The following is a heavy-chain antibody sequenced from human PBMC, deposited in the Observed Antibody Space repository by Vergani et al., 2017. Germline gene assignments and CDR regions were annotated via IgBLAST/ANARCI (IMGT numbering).Heavy chain of an antibody. D-gene: IGHD2-21*01. J-gene: IGHJ6*03. CDR3: AKASAYCCGDCYSDYYYYMDV. V-gene: IGHV3-30*18. CDR2: ISYDGSNK. CDR1: GFTFSSYG. Sequence: QVQLVESGGGVVQPGRSLRLSCAASGFTFSSYGMHWVRQAPGKGLEWVAVISYDGSNKYYADSVKGRFTISRDNSKNTLYLQMNSLRAADTAVYYCAKASAYCCGDCYSDYYYYMDVWGKGTTVTVSS.